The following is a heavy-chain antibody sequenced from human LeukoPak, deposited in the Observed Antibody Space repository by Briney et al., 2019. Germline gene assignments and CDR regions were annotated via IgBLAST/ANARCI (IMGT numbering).Heavy chain of an antibody. J-gene: IGHJ4*02. D-gene: IGHD3-9*01. Sequence: PGGSLRLSCAVSGFAFGSEAMGWVRQAPGKGLEWVSTISAGGGNSYYADSVKGRFTISRDNSKNTLHLQVNSLRAEDTAIYYCAKGPPTYYDILTGQYYDYWGQGTLVTVSS. CDR3: AKGPPTYYDILTGQYYDY. CDR1: GFAFGSEA. V-gene: IGHV3-23*01. CDR2: ISAGGGNS.